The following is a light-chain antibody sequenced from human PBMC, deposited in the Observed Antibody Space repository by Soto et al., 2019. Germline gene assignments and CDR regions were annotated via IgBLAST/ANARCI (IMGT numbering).Light chain of an antibody. CDR3: LQNHNYPRT. CDR1: QDISAD. J-gene: IGKJ1*01. V-gene: IGKV1-6*01. Sequence: AIQMTQSPSSLSASVGDRVTITCRASQDISADLGWYQQTPGKAPKLLISGASRLQSGVPSRFSGSGSGAAFTLTITSLRPEDSATYYCLQNHNYPRTFGQGTKVEI. CDR2: GAS.